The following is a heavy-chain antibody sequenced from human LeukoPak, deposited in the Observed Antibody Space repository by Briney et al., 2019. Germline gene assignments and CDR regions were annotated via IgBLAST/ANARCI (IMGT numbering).Heavy chain of an antibody. V-gene: IGHV3-48*03. CDR1: GFTFSSYE. CDR3: ARDLLCGGASCYEPDTFDI. CDR2: ISSGGGTI. Sequence: GGSLRLSCAASGFTFSSYELNWVRQAPGKGLEWISYISSGGGTIYYADSVKGRFTISRDDARNSLYLQMKSLRAEDTAVYYCARDLLCGGASCYEPDTFDIWGQGTMVTVSS. J-gene: IGHJ3*02. D-gene: IGHD2-15*01.